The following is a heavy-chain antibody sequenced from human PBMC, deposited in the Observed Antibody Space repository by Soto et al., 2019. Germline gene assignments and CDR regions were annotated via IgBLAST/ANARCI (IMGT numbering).Heavy chain of an antibody. J-gene: IGHJ5*02. D-gene: IGHD1-26*01. CDR3: VRDRSWSYES. CDR2: VRNRVRGYTT. Sequence: EVQLVESGGGLVQPGGSLRLSCAASGFAFSDYFIDRVRQAPGKGLEWVGRVRNRVRGYTTEYAASVKGRFTISRDDSKNSVYLQMNSLRTADTAVYYCVRDRSWSYESWGLGTLVTVS. CDR1: GFAFSDYF. V-gene: IGHV3-72*01.